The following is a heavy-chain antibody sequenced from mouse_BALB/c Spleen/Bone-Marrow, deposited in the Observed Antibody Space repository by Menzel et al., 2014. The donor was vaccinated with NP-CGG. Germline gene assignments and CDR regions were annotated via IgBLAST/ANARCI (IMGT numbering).Heavy chain of an antibody. CDR2: IYPGNVDT. V-gene: IGHV1S56*01. J-gene: IGHJ3*01. CDR3: ARGGSANWEGFAY. CDR1: GYTFTSYY. D-gene: IGHD4-1*01. Sequence: VQLQQSGPELVKPGASVRISCKASGYTFTSYYIHWVKQRPGQGLEWIGWIYPGNVDTKYNEKFKGKATLTADKSSSTAYMQLSSLTSEDSAVYFCARGGSANWEGFAYWGQGTLVTASA.